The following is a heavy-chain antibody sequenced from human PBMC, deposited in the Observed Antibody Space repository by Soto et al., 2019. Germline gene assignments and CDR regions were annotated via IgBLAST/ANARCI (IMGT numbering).Heavy chain of an antibody. D-gene: IGHD2-15*01. J-gene: IGHJ4*02. CDR1: GFTFSSYG. CDR2: ISYDGSNK. Sequence: QVQLVESGGGVVQPGRSLRLSCAASGFTFSSYGMHWVRQAPGKGLEWVAVISYDGSNKYYADSVKGRFTISRDNSKNTLYLQKNSLRAEDTAVYYCAKGGGCSGGSCYSAKGGYYFDYWGQGTLVTVSS. CDR3: AKGGGCSGGSCYSAKGGYYFDY. V-gene: IGHV3-30*18.